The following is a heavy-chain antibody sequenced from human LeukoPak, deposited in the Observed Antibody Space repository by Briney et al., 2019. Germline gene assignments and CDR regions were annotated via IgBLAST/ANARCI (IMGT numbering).Heavy chain of an antibody. V-gene: IGHV4-31*03. Sequence: PSQTLSLTCTVSGGSISSGGYYWSWIRQHPGKGLEWIGYIYYSRSTYYNPSLKSRVTISVDTSKNQFSLKLSSVTAADTAVYYCARSYCSSTSCYRGDYYFDYWGQGTLVTVSS. J-gene: IGHJ4*02. CDR1: GGSISSGGYY. D-gene: IGHD2-2*02. CDR3: ARSYCSSTSCYRGDYYFDY. CDR2: IYYSRST.